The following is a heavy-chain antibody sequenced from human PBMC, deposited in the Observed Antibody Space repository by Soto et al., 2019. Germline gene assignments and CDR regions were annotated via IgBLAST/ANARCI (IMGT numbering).Heavy chain of an antibody. J-gene: IGHJ3*02. CDR1: GYTFTGYY. CDR3: ARDNYYDSSGYYGAFDI. V-gene: IGHV1-46*01. D-gene: IGHD3-22*01. CDR2: INPSGGST. Sequence: ASVKVSCKASGYTFTGYYMHWVRQAPGQGLEWMGIINPSGGSTSYAQKFQGRVTMTRDTSTSTVYMELSSLRSEDTAVYYCARDNYYDSSGYYGAFDIWGQGTMVTVSS.